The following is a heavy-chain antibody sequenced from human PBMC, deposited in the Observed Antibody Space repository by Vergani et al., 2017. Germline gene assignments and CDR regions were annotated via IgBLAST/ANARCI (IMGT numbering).Heavy chain of an antibody. CDR2: INHSGST. Sequence: QVQLQQWGAGLLKPSETLSLTCAVYGGSFSGYYWSWIRQPPGKGLEWIGEINHSGSTNYNPSLKRRVTISVDTSKNQFSLKLSSVTAADTAVYYCARHSSSWYTLDYWGQGTLVTVSS. CDR3: ARHSSSWYTLDY. D-gene: IGHD6-13*01. J-gene: IGHJ4*02. CDR1: GGSFSGYY. V-gene: IGHV4-34*01.